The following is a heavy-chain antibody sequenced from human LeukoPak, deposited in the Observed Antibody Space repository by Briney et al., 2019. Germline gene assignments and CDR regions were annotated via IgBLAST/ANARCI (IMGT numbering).Heavy chain of an antibody. CDR3: ARLTSFGGAFFY. V-gene: IGHV4-39*01. Sequence: PSETLSLTCTVSGGSISSSSYYWGWIRQPPGKGLEWIGSIYYSGSTYYNPSLKSRVTISVDTSKNQFSLKLSSVTAADTAVYYCARLTSFGGAFFYWGQGTLVTVSS. CDR1: GGSISSSSYY. D-gene: IGHD3-16*01. J-gene: IGHJ4*02. CDR2: IYYSGST.